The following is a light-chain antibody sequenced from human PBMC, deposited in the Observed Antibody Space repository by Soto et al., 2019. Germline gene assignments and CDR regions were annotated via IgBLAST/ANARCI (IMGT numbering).Light chain of an antibody. CDR3: QQYYSTPLT. CDR2: WAS. Sequence: DIVMTQSPDSLAVSLGERATINCKSSQSVLYSSINKNYLTWYQQKPGQPPKLLIYWASTRESGVPDRFSESGSGTEFTLTISSLQAEDVAVYYCQQYYSTPLTFGGGTKVEIK. V-gene: IGKV4-1*01. J-gene: IGKJ4*01. CDR1: QSVLYSSINKNY.